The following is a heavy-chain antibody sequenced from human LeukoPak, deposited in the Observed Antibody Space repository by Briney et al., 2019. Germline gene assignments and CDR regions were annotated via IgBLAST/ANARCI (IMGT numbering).Heavy chain of an antibody. CDR1: GFTLSDYY. V-gene: IGHV3-11*01. J-gene: IGHJ4*02. CDR3: ARRRDFIDY. D-gene: IGHD3/OR15-3a*01. CDR2: SSSSGSTM. Sequence: GGSLRLSCAASGFTLSDYYMSWIRQAPGKGLEWVSYSSSSGSTMYYADSVKGRFAISRDNAKNSLYLRMNSLRAEDTAVYYCARRRDFIDYWGQGTLVTVSS.